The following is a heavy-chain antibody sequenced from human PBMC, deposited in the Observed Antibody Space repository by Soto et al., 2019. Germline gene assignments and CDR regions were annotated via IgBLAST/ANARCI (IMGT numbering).Heavy chain of an antibody. CDR2: IRGSGVST. V-gene: IGHV3-23*01. D-gene: IGHD2-2*01. CDR1: GFAFRTYG. CDR3: AKDAGDILVVPPRLADRYSYGMDV. J-gene: IGHJ6*02. Sequence: EVQLLESGGGLVQRGGSLPLSCAASGFAFRTYGMNLVRQAPGKGLEWVALIRGSGVSTYYAASVKSRFTVSRDNSKNTVFLKMSSLRDEDTATYHCAKDAGDILVVPPRLADRYSYGMDVLGQGTSVTVS.